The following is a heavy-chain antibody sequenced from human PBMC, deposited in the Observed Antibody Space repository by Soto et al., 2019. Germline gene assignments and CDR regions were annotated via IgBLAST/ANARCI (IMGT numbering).Heavy chain of an antibody. J-gene: IGHJ6*01. Sequence: SVKVSCKASGGTFSNYAFSWVRQAPGQGLEWLGGIMPIFGRADYAQKFRGRVTITADESTTTAHMELSSLRSEDTAVYYCASWLIEAERCGDHRDRKDV. D-gene: IGHD2-21*01. CDR1: GGTFSNYA. CDR3: ASWLIEAERCGDHRDRKDV. V-gene: IGHV1-69*13. CDR2: IMPIFGRA.